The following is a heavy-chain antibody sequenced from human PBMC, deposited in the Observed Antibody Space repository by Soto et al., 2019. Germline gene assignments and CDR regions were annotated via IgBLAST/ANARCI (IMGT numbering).Heavy chain of an antibody. D-gene: IGHD2-21*01. CDR1: SDSISSYY. CDR2: TDYSGNT. V-gene: IGHV4-59*08. J-gene: IGHJ4*02. Sequence: SETLSLTCTVSSDSISSYYWIWIRQSPGKGLEWIGYTDYSGNTNYNPSLKSRVTLSGDKSKNQFSLRLSSVTAADMAVYYCARAGGDPLYYLDYWGQGTLVTVSS. CDR3: ARAGGDPLYYLDY.